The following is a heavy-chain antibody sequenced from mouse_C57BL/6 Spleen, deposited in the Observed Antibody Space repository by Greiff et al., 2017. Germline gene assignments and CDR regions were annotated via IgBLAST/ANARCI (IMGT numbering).Heavy chain of an antibody. CDR3: ARGDYYGSGPYAMDY. J-gene: IGHJ4*01. CDR1: GYSITSGYY. D-gene: IGHD1-1*01. CDR2: ISNDGSN. Sequence: EVQLQESGPGLVKPSQSLSLTCSVTGYSITSGYYWNWIRQLPGKKLEWMGYISNDGSNNYNPSLKNRISSTRDTSKNPFFLKLNYVTTEDTATYYCARGDYYGSGPYAMDYWGQGTSVTVSS. V-gene: IGHV3-6*01.